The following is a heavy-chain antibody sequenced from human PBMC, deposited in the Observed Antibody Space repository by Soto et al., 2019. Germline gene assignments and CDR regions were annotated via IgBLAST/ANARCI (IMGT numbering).Heavy chain of an antibody. CDR2: IWYDGSNK. CDR3: ARDPLSGYCSGGSCYGDYYGMDV. V-gene: IGHV3-33*01. J-gene: IGHJ6*02. CDR1: GFTFSSYG. Sequence: GGSLRLSCAASGFTFSSYGMHWVRQAPGKGLEWVAVIWYDGSNKYYADSVKGRFTISRDNSKNTLYLQMNSLRAEDTAVYYCARDPLSGYCSGGSCYGDYYGMDVWGQGTTVTVS. D-gene: IGHD2-15*01.